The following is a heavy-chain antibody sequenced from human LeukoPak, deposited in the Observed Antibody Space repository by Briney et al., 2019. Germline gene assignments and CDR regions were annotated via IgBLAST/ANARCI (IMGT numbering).Heavy chain of an antibody. D-gene: IGHD3-22*01. V-gene: IGHV3-30*02. CDR1: GFTFSTYG. CDR3: ARVTGYMIEDYFDY. CDR2: IRYVGINK. Sequence: GGSLRLSCAASGFTFSTYGMHWVRQAPGKGLEWVSFIRYVGINKYYADSVKGRFTISRDNSKNTLYLQMNSLRPEDTAVYYCARVTGYMIEDYFDYWGQGTLVTVSS. J-gene: IGHJ4*02.